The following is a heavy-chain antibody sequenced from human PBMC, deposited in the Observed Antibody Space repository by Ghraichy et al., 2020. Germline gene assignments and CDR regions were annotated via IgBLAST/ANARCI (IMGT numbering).Heavy chain of an antibody. CDR1: GFNFNSCS. J-gene: IGHJ4*02. CDR2: ITSSSYYI. Sequence: GGSLRLSCTASGFNFNSCSMNWVRRAPGKGLEWLSSITSSSYYIDYADSVKGRFTISRDNTKNSVFLQMNSLRVEDTAVYYCASWQGGYLDPLENWGQGILVTVSS. D-gene: IGHD1-1*01. V-gene: IGHV3-21*01. CDR3: ASWQGGYLDPLEN.